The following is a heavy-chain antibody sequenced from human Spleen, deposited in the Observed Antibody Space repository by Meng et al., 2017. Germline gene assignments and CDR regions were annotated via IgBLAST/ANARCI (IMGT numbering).Heavy chain of an antibody. V-gene: IGHV3-23*01. J-gene: IGHJ5*02. CDR2: ISGSGGST. Sequence: GESLKISCAASGFTFSSYAMSWVRQAPGKGLEWVSAISGSGGSTYYADSVKGRFTISRDNSKNTLYLQMNSLRAEDTAVYYCTTEKVVTPDLAWFDPWGQGTLVTSPQ. CDR1: GFTFSSYA. D-gene: IGHD4-23*01. CDR3: TTEKVVTPDLAWFDP.